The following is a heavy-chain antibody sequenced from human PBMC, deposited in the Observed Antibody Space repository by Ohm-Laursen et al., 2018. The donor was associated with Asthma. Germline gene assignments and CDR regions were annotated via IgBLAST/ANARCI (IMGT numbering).Heavy chain of an antibody. CDR2: ISAYNGNT. D-gene: IGHD2-2*01. CDR3: ARAYCRSTSGYDY. J-gene: IGHJ4*02. Sequence: ASVKVSCKASGYTFTSYGISWVRQAPGQGLEWMGWISAYNGNTNYAQKLQGRVTMTTDTSTSTVYMELSSLSSEDTAVYYCARAYCRSTSGYDYWGQGSLVTVSS. CDR1: GYTFTSYG. V-gene: IGHV1-18*01.